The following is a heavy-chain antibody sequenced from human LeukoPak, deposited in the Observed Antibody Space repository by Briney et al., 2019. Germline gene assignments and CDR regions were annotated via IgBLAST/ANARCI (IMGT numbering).Heavy chain of an antibody. CDR3: AREGDIVVVPAAIDY. J-gene: IGHJ4*02. CDR2: ISSSGSTI. D-gene: IGHD2-2*01. V-gene: IGHV3-11*01. Sequence: GGSLRLSCAASGFTFSDYYMSWIRQAPGKGLEWVPYISSSGSTIYYADSVKGRFTISRDNAKNSLYLQMNSLRAEDTAVYYCAREGDIVVVPAAIDYWGQGTLVTVSS. CDR1: GFTFSDYY.